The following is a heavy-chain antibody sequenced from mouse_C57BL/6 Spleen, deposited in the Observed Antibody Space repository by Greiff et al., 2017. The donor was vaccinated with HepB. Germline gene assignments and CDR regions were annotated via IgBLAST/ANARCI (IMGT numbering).Heavy chain of an antibody. J-gene: IGHJ2*01. CDR2: IHPNSGST. V-gene: IGHV1-64*01. D-gene: IGHD4-1*01. CDR1: GYTFTSYW. Sequence: QVQLQQPGAELVKPGASVKLSCKASGYTFTSYWMHWVKQRPGQGLEWIGMIHPNSGSTNYNEKFKSKATLTVDKSSSTAYMQLSSLTSEGSAVYYCARNWEEGFDYWGQGTTLTGSS. CDR3: ARNWEEGFDY.